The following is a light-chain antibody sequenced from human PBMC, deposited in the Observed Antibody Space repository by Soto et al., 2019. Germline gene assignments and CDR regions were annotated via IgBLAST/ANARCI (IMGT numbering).Light chain of an antibody. CDR1: QSISIY. V-gene: IGKV1-39*01. CDR2: AAS. Sequence: DIQLTQSPSSLSASVGDRVTIACRASQSISIYLNWYQHKPGEAPKLLISAASSLQSGVPSRFSGSGFGTDFTLTSSSLQPEDFATYYCQPSYTTPTFGQGTKVEIK. J-gene: IGKJ1*01. CDR3: QPSYTTPT.